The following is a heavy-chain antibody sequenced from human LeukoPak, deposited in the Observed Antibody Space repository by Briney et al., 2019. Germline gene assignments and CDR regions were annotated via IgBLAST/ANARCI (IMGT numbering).Heavy chain of an antibody. Sequence: GGSLRLSCAGSGFIFNNYAMHWVRQPPGKGLEWVSGISWNSGSIDYADSVKGRFTISRDNAKNSLYLQMNSLRAEDTAVYYCARDGGSYYYDSSGYEDYWGQGTLVTVSS. CDR2: ISWNSGSI. V-gene: IGHV3-9*01. CDR3: ARDGGSYYYDSSGYEDY. CDR1: GFIFNNYA. D-gene: IGHD3-22*01. J-gene: IGHJ4*02.